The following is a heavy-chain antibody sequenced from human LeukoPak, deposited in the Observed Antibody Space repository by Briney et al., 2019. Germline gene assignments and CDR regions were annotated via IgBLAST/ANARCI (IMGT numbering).Heavy chain of an antibody. CDR3: ARVRQWLSSEFDP. CDR2: INPAGGAT. CDR1: GYTFLYYY. J-gene: IGHJ5*02. V-gene: IGHV1-46*01. D-gene: IGHD6-19*01. Sequence: AAVTVSCVASGYTFLYYYIHWVRQAPGKGREWMGVINPAGGATSYPPNFQGRATLSRDTSTSTVYLCVCGLGSDGPPFFSLARVRQWLSSEFDPWGQGTLVTVSS.